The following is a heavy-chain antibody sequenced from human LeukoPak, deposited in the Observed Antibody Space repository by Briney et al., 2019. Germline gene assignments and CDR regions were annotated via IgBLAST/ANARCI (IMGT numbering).Heavy chain of an antibody. Sequence: GGSLRLSCAASGFTFSSYSMNWVRQAPGKGLEWVSSISSSSGYIYYADSVKGRFTISRDNAKNSLYLQMNSLRAEDTAVYYCARFGYSYGPLDYWGQGTLVTVSS. CDR2: ISSSSGYI. J-gene: IGHJ4*02. V-gene: IGHV3-21*01. D-gene: IGHD5-18*01. CDR1: GFTFSSYS. CDR3: ARFGYSYGPLDY.